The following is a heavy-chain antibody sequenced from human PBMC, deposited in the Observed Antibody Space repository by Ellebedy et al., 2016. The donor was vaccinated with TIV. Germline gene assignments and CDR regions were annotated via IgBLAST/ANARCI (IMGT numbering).Heavy chain of an antibody. J-gene: IGHJ6*04. CDR2: IYGGGNT. D-gene: IGHD6-19*01. Sequence: PGGSLRLSCAASGFTVSSNYMSWVRRAPGQGLGWVSVIYGGGNTDYAEHVEGRFTISRDNSKNTVYLQMNSLRAEDTAVYYCARARGWYGSDGMDVWGEGTKVTVSS. CDR3: ARARGWYGSDGMDV. CDR1: GFTVSSNY. V-gene: IGHV3-53*01.